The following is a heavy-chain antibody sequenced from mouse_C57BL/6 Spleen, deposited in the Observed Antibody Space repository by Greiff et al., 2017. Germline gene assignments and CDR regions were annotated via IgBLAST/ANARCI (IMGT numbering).Heavy chain of an antibody. D-gene: IGHD2-5*01. V-gene: IGHV2-2*01. CDR3: AREGSNYEFFYYAMDY. CDR1: GFSLTSYG. CDR2: IWSGGST. Sequence: VQVVESGPGLVQPSQSLSITCTVSGFSLTSYGVHWVRQSPGKGLEWLGVIWSGGSTDYNAAFISRLSISKDNSKSQVFFKMNSLQADDTAIYYCAREGSNYEFFYYAMDYWGQGTSVTVSS. J-gene: IGHJ4*01.